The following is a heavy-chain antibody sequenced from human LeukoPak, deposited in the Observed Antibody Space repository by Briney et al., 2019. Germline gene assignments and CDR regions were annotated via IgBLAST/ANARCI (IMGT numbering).Heavy chain of an antibody. CDR2: INHSGST. Sequence: SETLSLTCTVSGGSISSSSYYWSWIRQPPGKGLEWIGEINHSGSTNYNPSLKSRVTISVDTSKNQFSLKLSSVTAADTAVYYCARKWYYDSRVDYWGQGTLVTVSS. CDR3: ARKWYYDSRVDY. CDR1: GGSISSSSYY. V-gene: IGHV4-39*07. D-gene: IGHD3-22*01. J-gene: IGHJ4*02.